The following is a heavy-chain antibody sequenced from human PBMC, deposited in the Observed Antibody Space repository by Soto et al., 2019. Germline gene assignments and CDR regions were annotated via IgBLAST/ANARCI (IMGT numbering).Heavy chain of an antibody. Sequence: SQTLSLTCTVSGGSISSHYWSWIRQPPGKRLEWIGYVHNSGSTNYNPSLKSRVTTAVDTSKNQFSLRLSSVTVADTAVYYCARHVYEVDKGEKKWCDSWGQGLLINAPQ. CDR3: ARHVYEVDKGEKKWCDS. D-gene: IGHD2-21*01. CDR2: VHNSGST. V-gene: IGHV4-59*08. CDR1: GGSISSHY. J-gene: IGHJ5*01.